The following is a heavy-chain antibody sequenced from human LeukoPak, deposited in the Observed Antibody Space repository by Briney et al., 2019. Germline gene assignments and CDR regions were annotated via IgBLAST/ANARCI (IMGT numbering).Heavy chain of an antibody. D-gene: IGHD2-2*01. V-gene: IGHV4-31*03. CDR3: ARDYGSWKYQLPQERGDAFDI. Sequence: PSETLSLTCTVSGDSISSGGYYWSWIRQHPGKGREWYGKIYYSGSTYYNSSLKSRVTISVDTSKNQYSLKLSSVTAADTAVYYYARDYGSWKYQLPQERGDAFDIWGQGTMVTVSS. CDR2: IYYSGST. CDR1: GDSISSGGYY. J-gene: IGHJ3*02.